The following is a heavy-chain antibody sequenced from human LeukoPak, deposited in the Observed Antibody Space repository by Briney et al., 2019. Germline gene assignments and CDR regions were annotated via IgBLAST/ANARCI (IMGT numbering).Heavy chain of an antibody. D-gene: IGHD3-10*02. V-gene: IGHV3-43*01. CDR2: INRRGHT. CDR3: AELGITMIGGV. CDR1: GFNFEDYT. J-gene: IGHJ6*04. Sequence: GGSLRLSCAASGFNFEDYTMHWVRQTPGKGLEWVSLINRRGHTFYADSVKGRFTISRDNSRNSVFLQMNSLRAEDTAVYYCAELGITMIGGVWGKGTTVTISS.